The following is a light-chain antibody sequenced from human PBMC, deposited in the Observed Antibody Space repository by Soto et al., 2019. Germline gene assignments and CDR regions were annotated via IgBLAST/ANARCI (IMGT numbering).Light chain of an antibody. CDR2: DAS. J-gene: IGKJ3*01. CDR3: QQRSNWPEGFT. V-gene: IGKV3-11*01. Sequence: EIVLTQSPATLSLSPGERATLSCRASQSVSSYLAWYQQKPGQAPRLLIYDASNRATDIPARFSGSGSGTDSNLTINSLEPEDFAVYYCQQRSNWPEGFTFGPGTKVHIK. CDR1: QSVSSY.